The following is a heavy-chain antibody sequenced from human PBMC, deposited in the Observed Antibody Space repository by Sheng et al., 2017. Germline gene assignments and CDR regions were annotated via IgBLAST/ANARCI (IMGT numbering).Heavy chain of an antibody. V-gene: IGHV3-7*01. CDR1: GFTFNNYW. J-gene: IGHJ4*02. D-gene: IGHD1-1*01. CDR2: SMKVEMK. Sequence: EANLVESGGGLVQPGGSLRLSCAASGFTFNNYWMSWVRQLPGRGWSGWARSMKVEMKDTMGTRVRGRFTISRDNARHSVYLEMNRLRAEDTALYYCARDDTGTTFEYWGQG. CDR3: ARDDTGTTFEY.